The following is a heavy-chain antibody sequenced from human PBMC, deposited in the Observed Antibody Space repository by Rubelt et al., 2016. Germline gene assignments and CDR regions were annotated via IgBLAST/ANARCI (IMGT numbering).Heavy chain of an antibody. CDR2: IYYSGCP. D-gene: IGHD1-1*01. Sequence: QLQLQESGPGLVKPSETLSLTCTVSGGSISSSSYYWGWIRQPPGKGLEWIGSIYYSGCPYYNPSLKSRDIISIDTSKKEFSLKVTPVTAADTAVYFCAGHYNWNDDSCWGQGTLVTVSS. CDR1: GGSISSSSYY. J-gene: IGHJ4*02. V-gene: IGHV4-39*01. CDR3: AGHYNWNDDSC.